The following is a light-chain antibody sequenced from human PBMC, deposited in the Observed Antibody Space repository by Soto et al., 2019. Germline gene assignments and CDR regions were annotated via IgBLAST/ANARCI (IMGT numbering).Light chain of an antibody. CDR2: HAS. CDR1: QRISSW. Sequence: DIQMTQSPSTLSASVGDRVTITCRASQRISSWLAWYQHKPGKAPKLLIYHASTLESGVPSRFSGSGSGTEFTLTIHSLQHDDFATYCCQQYVSYFYSFGQGTKLDIK. CDR3: QQYVSYFYS. V-gene: IGKV1-5*01. J-gene: IGKJ2*03.